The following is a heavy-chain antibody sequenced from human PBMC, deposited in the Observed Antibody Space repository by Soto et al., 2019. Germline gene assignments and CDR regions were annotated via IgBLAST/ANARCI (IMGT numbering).Heavy chain of an antibody. J-gene: IGHJ6*04. V-gene: IGHV3-30*03. CDR1: GFTFSSYG. Sequence: QVQLVESGGGVVQPGRSLRLSCAASGFTFSSYGMHWVRQAPGKGLEWVAVISDDGSNKYYADSVKGRFTISRDNSKNALYLQMNSLRAEDTAVYYCATDRLAATTYGMAVWGEGFTVTVSS. D-gene: IGHD1-26*01. CDR2: ISDDGSNK. CDR3: ATDRLAATTYGMAV.